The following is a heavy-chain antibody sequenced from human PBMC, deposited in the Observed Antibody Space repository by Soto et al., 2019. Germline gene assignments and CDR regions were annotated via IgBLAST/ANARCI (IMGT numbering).Heavy chain of an antibody. CDR2: IWNDGNGY. Sequence: QVQLVESGGGVVQPGRSLRLSCAASGFNFNNYGMHWVRQAPGKGLEWVAVIWNDGNGYYYANSVKGRFTISRDNSKNTLYLQMSSRRAEETAVYYCARRQISPPTRGAASARGGMDVWGQGTTVTVSS. CDR1: GFNFNNYG. CDR3: ARRQISPPTRGAASARGGMDV. V-gene: IGHV3-33*01. D-gene: IGHD6-13*01. J-gene: IGHJ6*02.